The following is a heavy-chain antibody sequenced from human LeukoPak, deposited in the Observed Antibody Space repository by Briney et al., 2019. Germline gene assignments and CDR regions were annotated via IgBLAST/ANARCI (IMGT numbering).Heavy chain of an antibody. V-gene: IGHV3-30-3*01. CDR2: ISYDGSNK. CDR1: GFTFSSYA. CDR3: ASGYSSGWPWYYFDY. J-gene: IGHJ4*02. D-gene: IGHD6-19*01. Sequence: GRSLRLSCAASGFTFSSYAMYWVRQAPGKGLEWVAVISYDGSNKYYADSVKGRFTISRDNSKNTLYLQMNSLRAEDTAVYYCASGYSSGWPWYYFDYWGQGTLVTVSS.